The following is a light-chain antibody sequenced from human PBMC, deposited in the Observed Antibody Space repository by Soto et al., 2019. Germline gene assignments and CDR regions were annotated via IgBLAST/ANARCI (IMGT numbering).Light chain of an antibody. CDR3: QSYDATNQV. V-gene: IGLV6-57*01. CDR2: EDN. CDR1: SGSSASNY. Sequence: NFMLTQPHSVSESPGETVIISCTRSSGSSASNYAQWYQQRPGSSPTTVIYEDNQRPPGVPDRFSGSIDSSSNSASLTISGLETEDEADYFCQSYDATNQVFGGGTKLTVL. J-gene: IGLJ3*02.